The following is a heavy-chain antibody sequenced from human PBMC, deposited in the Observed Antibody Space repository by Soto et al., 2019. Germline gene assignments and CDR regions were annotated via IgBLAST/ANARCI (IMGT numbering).Heavy chain of an antibody. CDR1: XXXXXXXY. V-gene: IGHV4-34*01. CDR2: INHSGST. CDR3: ASILRYL. D-gene: IGHD3-16*01. J-gene: IGHJ4*02. Sequence: QVQLQQWGAGLLKPSETLSLSCXXXXXXXXXXYWSWIRQPPGKGLEWIGEINHSGSTNYNPSLXXXXXXSXXXXXXXXXXRXSSVTAADTAVYYCASILRYLWGQGTLVTVSS.